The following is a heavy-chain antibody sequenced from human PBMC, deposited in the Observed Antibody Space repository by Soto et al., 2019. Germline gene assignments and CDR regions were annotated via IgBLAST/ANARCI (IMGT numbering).Heavy chain of an antibody. J-gene: IGHJ4*02. Sequence: EVQLVESGGGLVQPGGSLKLSCAASGFIFSGSAVHWVRQASGKGLEWVGRILSKAGNYATAYPASMKGRFTISRDDSENTAFLQMNSLKTEDPAVYYCIRGGSLYYYDYWGQGTLGAVSS. CDR1: GFIFSGSA. V-gene: IGHV3-73*01. CDR3: IRGGSLYYYDY. CDR2: ILSKAGNYAT.